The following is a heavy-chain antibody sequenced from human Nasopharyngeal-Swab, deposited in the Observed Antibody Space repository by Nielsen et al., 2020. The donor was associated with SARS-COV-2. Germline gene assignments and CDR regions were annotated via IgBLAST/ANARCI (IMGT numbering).Heavy chain of an antibody. CDR1: GFTFSSYN. V-gene: IGHV3-21*01. D-gene: IGHD3-3*01. J-gene: IGHJ6*02. CDR2: ISSSSTYI. Sequence: GGSLRLSCAVSGFTFSSYNMNWVRQAPGKGLEWVSSISSSSTYIYYADSVKGRFTISRDSAKNSLYLQMNSLRAEDTAVYYCARDGLDYDFWSAYFMDVWGQGTTVTVSS. CDR3: ARDGLDYDFWSAYFMDV.